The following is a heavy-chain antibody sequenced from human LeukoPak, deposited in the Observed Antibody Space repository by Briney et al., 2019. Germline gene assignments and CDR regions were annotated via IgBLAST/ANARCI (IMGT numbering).Heavy chain of an antibody. CDR3: ARGNYYDSSGYYYPRYYYMDV. Sequence: GGSLRLSCAASGFTFSNYGMNWVRQAPGKGLEWVSGITGGGDSTYYADSVKGRFTISRDNAKNSLYLQMNSLRAEDTAVYYCARGNYYDSSGYYYPRYYYMDVWGKGTTVTVSS. CDR1: GFTFSNYG. V-gene: IGHV3-21*01. J-gene: IGHJ6*03. CDR2: ITGGGDST. D-gene: IGHD3-22*01.